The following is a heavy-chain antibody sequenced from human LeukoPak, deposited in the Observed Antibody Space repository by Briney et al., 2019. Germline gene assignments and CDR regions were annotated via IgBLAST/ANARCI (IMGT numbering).Heavy chain of an antibody. CDR2: IKQDGSDK. CDR1: GFNLSYYS. CDR3: ARYNWLEF. Sequence: GGSLRLSCTASGFNLSYYSMSWVRQAPGKGLEWVANIKQDGSDKHYVDSVKGRFTISRDNGKNSLYLQMNSLRAEDTAVYYCARYNWLEFWGQGTLVTVSS. V-gene: IGHV3-7*01. J-gene: IGHJ5*01.